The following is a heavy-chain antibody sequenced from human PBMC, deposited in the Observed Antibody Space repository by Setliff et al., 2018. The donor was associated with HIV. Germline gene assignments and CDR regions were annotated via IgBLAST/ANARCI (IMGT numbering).Heavy chain of an antibody. J-gene: IGHJ5*02. V-gene: IGHV4-34*01. Sequence: SETLSLTCAVYGGSFSGYYWSWIRQPPGKGLEWIGEINHSGSTDYNPSLKSRVTISVDTSKNQFSLKLSSVTAADTAVYYCASLKGHYFDNSGYPNWFDPWGQGTLVTVSS. CDR1: GGSFSGYY. CDR3: ASLKGHYFDNSGYPNWFDP. D-gene: IGHD3-22*01. CDR2: INHSGST.